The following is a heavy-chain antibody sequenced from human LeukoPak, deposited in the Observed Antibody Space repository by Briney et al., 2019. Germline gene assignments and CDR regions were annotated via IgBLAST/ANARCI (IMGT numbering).Heavy chain of an antibody. Sequence: PGGPLRLSCAASGRPFSNYSINWVRPSPEKKLDWVSSISGGAGGAVYADSVKGRFTMSRDNSKNTLYLQMNSLRADDTAVYYCAIDGGYGAGSYYPDYGGQGTLVTVSS. CDR3: AIDGGYGAGSYYPDY. CDR1: GRPFSNYS. CDR2: ISGGAGGA. D-gene: IGHD3-10*01. J-gene: IGHJ4*02. V-gene: IGHV3-23*01.